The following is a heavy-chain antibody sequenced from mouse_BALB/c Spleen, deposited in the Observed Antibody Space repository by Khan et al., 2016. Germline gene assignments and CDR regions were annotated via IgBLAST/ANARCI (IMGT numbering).Heavy chain of an antibody. CDR3: ARTDSSGYVDDY. CDR1: GYTFTSYT. CDR2: INPSSGYT. D-gene: IGHD3-2*01. Sequence: QVQLQQSGAELARPGASVKMSCKASGYTFTSYTMHWVKQRPGQGLEWIGYINPSSGYTNYNQKFKDKATLTADKSSSTAYMQLSSLTSEDSAVYYCARTDSSGYVDDYWGQGTTLTVSS. V-gene: IGHV1-4*01. J-gene: IGHJ2*01.